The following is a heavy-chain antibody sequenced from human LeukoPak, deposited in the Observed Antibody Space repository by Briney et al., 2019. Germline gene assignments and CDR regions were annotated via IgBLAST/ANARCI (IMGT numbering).Heavy chain of an antibody. CDR2: IIPIFGTA. CDR1: GGTFSSYA. J-gene: IGHJ4*02. V-gene: IGHV1-69*05. CDR3: VQFELDY. Sequence: GASVKVSCKASGGTFSSYAISWARQAPGQGLEWMGGIIPIFGTANYAQKFQGRVTMTRDTSISTAYMDLSRLRSDDTAVYYCVQFELDYWGQGTLVTVSS. D-gene: IGHD1-7*01.